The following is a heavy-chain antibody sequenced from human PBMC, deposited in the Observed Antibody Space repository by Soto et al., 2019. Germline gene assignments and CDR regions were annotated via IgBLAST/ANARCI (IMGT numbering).Heavy chain of an antibody. CDR1: GGSISRGGYY. V-gene: IGHV4-31*03. D-gene: IGHD3-3*01. CDR3: ARGSSARYYDFGSGYWFDP. CDR2: IYYSGST. J-gene: IGHJ5*02. Sequence: SETLSLTCTVSGGSISRGGYYWSWIRPHPGKGLEWIGYIYYSGSTYYNPSLKSRVTISVDTSKNQFSLKLSSVPAADTAVYSCARGSSARYYDFGSGYWFDPWGQGTLVTVSS.